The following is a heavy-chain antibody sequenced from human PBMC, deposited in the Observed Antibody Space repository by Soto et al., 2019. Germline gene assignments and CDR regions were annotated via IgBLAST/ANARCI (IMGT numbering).Heavy chain of an antibody. CDR3: ARSVWGYQGDY. V-gene: IGHV1-2*04. J-gene: IGHJ4*02. CDR1: GYTFTGYY. D-gene: IGHD2-2*01. Sequence: QVQLVQSGAEVKKPGASVKVSCKASGYTFTGYYMHWVRQAPGQGLEWMGWINPNSGGTNYAEKFQGWGTLTRDTSISTGNMELSRLRSDDTAVYYCARSVWGYQGDYWGQGTLVTVFS. CDR2: INPNSGGT.